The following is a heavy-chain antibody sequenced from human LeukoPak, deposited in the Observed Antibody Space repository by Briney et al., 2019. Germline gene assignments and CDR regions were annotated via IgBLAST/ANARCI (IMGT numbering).Heavy chain of an antibody. J-gene: IGHJ3*02. D-gene: IGHD5-24*01. Sequence: GSLRLSCVPSGFTFAYNWMDWVRQDPGEGLVWVSSINSDGSATNYAESVKGRFTISRDTAKNTVYLRMNSLRVEDTAMYYCARSRDGAFDIWGQGTMVTVSS. V-gene: IGHV3-74*01. CDR2: INSDGSAT. CDR1: GFTFAYNW. CDR3: ARSRDGAFDI.